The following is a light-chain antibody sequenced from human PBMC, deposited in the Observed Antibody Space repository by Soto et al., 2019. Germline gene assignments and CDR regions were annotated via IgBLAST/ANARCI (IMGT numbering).Light chain of an antibody. J-gene: IGKJ2*01. CDR3: QQYDAPVT. Sequence: EVVMTQSPATLSLSPGERATLSCRSSQSVGSKLAWYQQKTGQAPRLLIYGATTRATGVPARFSGGGSGTEFTLSISSLQSEDSAVYFCQQYDAPVTFGQGTKLDI. CDR2: GAT. CDR1: QSVGSK. V-gene: IGKV3-15*01.